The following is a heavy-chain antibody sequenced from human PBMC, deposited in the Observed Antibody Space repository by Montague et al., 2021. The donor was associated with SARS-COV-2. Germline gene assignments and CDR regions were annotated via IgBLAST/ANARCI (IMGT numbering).Heavy chain of an antibody. V-gene: IGHV4-34*01. D-gene: IGHD3-22*01. Sequence: SETLSLTCAAYGGSFSGYYWSWIRQPAGKGLEWIGEINHSGSTNXNPSRRSRVTISVDTSKNQFSLKLSSVTAADTAVYYCARGWGYYDSSGYLLFDYWGQGTLVTVSS. CDR3: ARGWGYYDSSGYLLFDY. CDR1: GGSFSGYY. CDR2: INHSGST. J-gene: IGHJ4*02.